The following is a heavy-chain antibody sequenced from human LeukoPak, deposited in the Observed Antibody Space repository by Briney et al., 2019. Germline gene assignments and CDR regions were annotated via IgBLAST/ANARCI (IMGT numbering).Heavy chain of an antibody. CDR1: GFTFNNYA. J-gene: IGHJ4*02. CDR2: IWDDGSNE. Sequence: GGPLRLSCAASGFTFNNYAMHWVRQAPGKGLEWVAVIWDDGSNEYYADSVKGRFTISRDNSKNTLYLQMNTLRAEDTAVYFCARGGGRGYNWNDLGDWGQGTLVTVSS. CDR3: ARGGGRGYNWNDLGD. D-gene: IGHD1-1*01. V-gene: IGHV3-33*01.